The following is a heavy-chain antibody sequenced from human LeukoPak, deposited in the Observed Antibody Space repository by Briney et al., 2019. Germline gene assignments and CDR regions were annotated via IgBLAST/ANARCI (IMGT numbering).Heavy chain of an antibody. Sequence: KTSETLSLTCTVSGGSISSGSYYWSWIRQPPGKGLEWIGEINHSGSTNYNPSLKSRVTISVDTSKNQFSLRLSSVTAADTAVYYCARVRMVRVFDYWGQGTLVTVSS. CDR1: GGSISSGSYY. CDR3: ARVRMVRVFDY. V-gene: IGHV4-39*07. CDR2: INHSGST. J-gene: IGHJ4*02. D-gene: IGHD3-10*01.